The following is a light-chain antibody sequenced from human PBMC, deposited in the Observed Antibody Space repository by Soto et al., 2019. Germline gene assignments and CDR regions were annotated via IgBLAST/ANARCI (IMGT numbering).Light chain of an antibody. V-gene: IGKV3-20*01. J-gene: IGKJ1*01. Sequence: EIVLTQSPGTLSLSPGERATLSCRASQSVSNNYLAWCQQKPGQAPRLLFYGVSGRATGIPDRFSGSGSGTDFILTIIRLEPEDFAVYYCQQYGSSPRTFGQGNKVESK. CDR1: QSVSNNY. CDR2: GVS. CDR3: QQYGSSPRT.